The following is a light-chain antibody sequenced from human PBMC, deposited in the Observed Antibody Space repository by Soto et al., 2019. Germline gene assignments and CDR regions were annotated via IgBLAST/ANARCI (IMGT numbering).Light chain of an antibody. CDR3: QQYNSLWT. Sequence: DIQMTQSPSTLSASVGDRVTITCRASQSISSWLAWYQQKPGKAPKLLIYKAFSLESGVPSRFSGSGSGTEFTLTISRMQPDDFAKYYCQQYNSLWTFGQGTKVEIK. CDR2: KAF. V-gene: IGKV1-5*03. J-gene: IGKJ1*01. CDR1: QSISSW.